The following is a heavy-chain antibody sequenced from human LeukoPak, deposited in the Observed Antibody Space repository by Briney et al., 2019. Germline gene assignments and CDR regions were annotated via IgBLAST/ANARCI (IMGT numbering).Heavy chain of an antibody. CDR2: INQDGSEK. J-gene: IGHJ3*02. CDR1: GFTFRTYW. V-gene: IGHV3-7*01. CDR3: ARDLSPYYDSSAYYDAFDI. Sequence: GGSPRLSCAASGFTFRTYWMTWVRQAPGKGLEWVANINQDGSEKYYVDSVKGRFTISRDNAKNSLYLQTNSLRAEDTAVYYCARDLSPYYDSSAYYDAFDIWGQGTMVTVSS. D-gene: IGHD3-22*01.